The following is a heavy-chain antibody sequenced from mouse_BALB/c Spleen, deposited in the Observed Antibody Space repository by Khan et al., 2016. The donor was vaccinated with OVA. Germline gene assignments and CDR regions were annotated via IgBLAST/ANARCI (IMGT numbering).Heavy chain of an antibody. Sequence: EVQLVESGGDLVKPGGSLKLSCAASGSTFSSYGMSWVRQTPDKRLEWVAIISTSGRYTYYPDSVQGRFTISRDNAKNTLYLQMSSLKSEDTAMYYCARCLYGSSYDYYAMDYWGQGTSVTVSS. J-gene: IGHJ4*01. CDR1: GSTFSSYG. CDR2: ISTSGRYT. D-gene: IGHD1-1*01. V-gene: IGHV5-6*01. CDR3: ARCLYGSSYDYYAMDY.